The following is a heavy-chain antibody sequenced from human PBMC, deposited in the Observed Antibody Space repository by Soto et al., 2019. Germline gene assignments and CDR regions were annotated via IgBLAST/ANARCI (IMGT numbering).Heavy chain of an antibody. V-gene: IGHV4-39*01. J-gene: IGHJ5*02. D-gene: IGHD3-9*01. Sequence: QLLESGPGLVKPSETLSLTCTVSGGSISSSSYYWGWIRQPPGKGLEWIGSIYYSGSTYYNPSLKSRVTISVDTSKNQFSLKLSSVTAADTAVYYCARLRYFDWLAQNWFDPWGQGTLVTVSS. CDR2: IYYSGST. CDR1: GGSISSSSYY. CDR3: ARLRYFDWLAQNWFDP.